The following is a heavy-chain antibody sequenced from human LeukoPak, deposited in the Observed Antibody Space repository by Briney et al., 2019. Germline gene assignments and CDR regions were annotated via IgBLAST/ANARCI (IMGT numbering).Heavy chain of an antibody. V-gene: IGHV3-23*01. CDR2: FSGSGGST. J-gene: IGHJ4*02. D-gene: IGHD2-2*01. Sequence: LPGGSLRLSCAACGFTFRIYAMSWLRQAPGEGREWVSAFSGSGGSTYYADSVKGRFTISRDNSKNTLYLQMNSLRAEDTAVYYCAKDALGGSTSCFDYWGQGTLVTVSS. CDR1: GFTFRIYA. CDR3: AKDALGGSTSCFDY.